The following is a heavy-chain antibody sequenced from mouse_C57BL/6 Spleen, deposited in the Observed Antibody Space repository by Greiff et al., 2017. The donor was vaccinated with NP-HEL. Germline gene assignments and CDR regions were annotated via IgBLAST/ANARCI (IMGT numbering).Heavy chain of an antibody. D-gene: IGHD4-1*01. CDR3: ARRRFPWGYFDV. V-gene: IGHV1-50*01. J-gene: IGHJ1*03. CDR1: GYTFTSYW. Sequence: QVQLKQPGAELVKPGASVKLSCKASGYTFTSYWMQWVKQRPGQGLEWIGEIDPSDSYTNYNQKFKGKATLTVDTSSSTAYMQLSSLTSEDSAVYYCARRRFPWGYFDVWGTGTTVTVSS. CDR2: IDPSDSYT.